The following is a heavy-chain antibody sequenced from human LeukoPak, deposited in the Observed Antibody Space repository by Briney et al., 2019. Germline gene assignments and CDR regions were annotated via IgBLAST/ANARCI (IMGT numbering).Heavy chain of an antibody. J-gene: IGHJ4*02. V-gene: IGHV3-43D*03. D-gene: IGHD2/OR15-2a*01. Sequence: PGGSLRLSCAASGFTFDDYAMHWVRQAPGKGLEWVSLISWDGGSTYYADSVKGRFTISRDNSKNSLYLQMNSLRAEDTALYYCAKGGMRFLRDPFDYWGQGTLVTVSS. CDR3: AKGGMRFLRDPFDY. CDR2: ISWDGGST. CDR1: GFTFDDYA.